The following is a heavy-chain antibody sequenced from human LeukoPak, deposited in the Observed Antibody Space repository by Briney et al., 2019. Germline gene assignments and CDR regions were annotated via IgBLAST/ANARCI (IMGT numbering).Heavy chain of an antibody. J-gene: IGHJ5*02. D-gene: IGHD5-18*01. V-gene: IGHV5-51*01. Sequence: GESLKISGKGSGYSFTSYWIGWVRQMPGKGLEWMGIIYPGDSDTRYSPSFQGQVTISADKSISTAYLQWSSLKASDTAMYYCARRPYSYGLGDWFDPWGQGTLVTVSS. CDR2: IYPGDSDT. CDR1: GYSFTSYW. CDR3: ARRPYSYGLGDWFDP.